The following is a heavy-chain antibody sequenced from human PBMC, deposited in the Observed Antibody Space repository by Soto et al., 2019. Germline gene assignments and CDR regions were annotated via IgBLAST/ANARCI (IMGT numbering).Heavy chain of an antibody. D-gene: IGHD3-22*01. CDR3: ARYGYYYDSSGYYNWFDP. Sequence: QVQLVQSGAEVKKPGSSVKVSCKASGGTFSSYAISWVRQAPGQGLEWMGGIIPIFGTANYAQKFQGRVTITADESTSTAYMELSSLRSEDTAVYYCARYGYYYDSSGYYNWFDPWGQETLVTVSS. CDR1: GGTFSSYA. J-gene: IGHJ5*02. CDR2: IIPIFGTA. V-gene: IGHV1-69*01.